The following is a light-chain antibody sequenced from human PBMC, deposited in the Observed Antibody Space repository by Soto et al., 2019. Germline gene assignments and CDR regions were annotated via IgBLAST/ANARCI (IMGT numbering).Light chain of an antibody. CDR2: TAS. J-gene: IGKJ1*01. Sequence: DIQMTQSPSSLSASVGDRVTITCRASQDISNYLAWYQQKPGKVPELLIYTASTLQSGVPSRFSGSGSGTDFTLTISCLQSEDFATYYCQQYYSYPRTFGQGTKVDIK. CDR3: QQYYSYPRT. CDR1: QDISNY. V-gene: IGKV1-27*01.